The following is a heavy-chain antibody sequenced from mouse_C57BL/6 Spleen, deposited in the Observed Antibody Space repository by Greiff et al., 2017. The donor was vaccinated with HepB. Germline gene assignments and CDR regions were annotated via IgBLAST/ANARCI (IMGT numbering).Heavy chain of an antibody. D-gene: IGHD2-5*01. CDR3: ARDSNYED. CDR1: GFTFSDYG. V-gene: IGHV5-17*01. Sequence: DVKLVESGGGLVKPGGSLKLSCAASGFTFSDYGMHWVRQAPEKGLEWVAYISSGSSTIYYADTVKGRFTISRDNAKNTLFLQMTSLRSEDTAMYYCARDSNYEDWGQGTLVTVSA. CDR2: ISSGSSTI. J-gene: IGHJ3*01.